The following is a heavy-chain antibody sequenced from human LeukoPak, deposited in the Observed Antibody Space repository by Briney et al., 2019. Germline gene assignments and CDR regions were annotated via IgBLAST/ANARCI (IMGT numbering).Heavy chain of an antibody. CDR3: AKAHTDSSSWYGLDY. Sequence: GGSLRLSCAASEFTFSYYAMTWVRQAPGKGLEWVSAISGSGSSTYYADSVKGRFTISRDNSKNTLYLQMNSLRAEDTAVYYCAKAHTDSSSWYGLDYWGQGTLVTVSS. CDR1: EFTFSYYA. D-gene: IGHD6-13*01. J-gene: IGHJ4*02. V-gene: IGHV3-23*01. CDR2: ISGSGSST.